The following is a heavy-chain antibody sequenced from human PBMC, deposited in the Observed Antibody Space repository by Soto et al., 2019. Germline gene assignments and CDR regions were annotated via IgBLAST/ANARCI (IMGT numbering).Heavy chain of an antibody. J-gene: IGHJ4*02. V-gene: IGHV3-9*01. D-gene: IGHD6-19*01. Sequence: EVQLVESGGGLVQPGRSLRLSCAASGFTFDDYAMHWVRQAPGKGLEWVSGISWNSGSIGYADSVKGRFTISRDNAKNSLYLQMNSLRAEDTALYYCAKDKQPRIAVAGDYWGQGTLVTVSS. CDR1: GFTFDDYA. CDR2: ISWNSGSI. CDR3: AKDKQPRIAVAGDY.